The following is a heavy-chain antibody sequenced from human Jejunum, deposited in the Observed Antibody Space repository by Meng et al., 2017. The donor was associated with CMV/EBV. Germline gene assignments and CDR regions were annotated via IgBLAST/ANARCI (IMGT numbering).Heavy chain of an antibody. CDR2: IRYDGSDK. V-gene: IGHV3-30*02. J-gene: IGHJ4*02. CDR3: AKDWSGR. D-gene: IGHD3-3*01. CDR1: GFTFSGYG. Sequence: SCAASGFTFSGYGMHWVRQAPGKGLEWVAFIRYDGSDKYYADSVKGRFTISRDNSKDTLYLQMNSLRAEDTAVYYCAKDWSGRWGQGTLVTVSS.